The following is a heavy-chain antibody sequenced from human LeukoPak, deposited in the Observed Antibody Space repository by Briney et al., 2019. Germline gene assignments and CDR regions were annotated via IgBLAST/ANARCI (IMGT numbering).Heavy chain of an antibody. D-gene: IGHD1-26*01. CDR3: ARGYGSRDRVGDFDY. J-gene: IGHJ4*02. CDR1: GFSFSSYG. Sequence: GGSLRLSCAASGFSFSSYGMFWVRQVPGKGLEWVAVIWSDGSTKYYADSVKGRFTISRDNSKNTLYLQMNSLRAEDTAVYYCARGYGSRDRVGDFDYWGQGTLVTVSS. V-gene: IGHV3-33*01. CDR2: IWSDGSTK.